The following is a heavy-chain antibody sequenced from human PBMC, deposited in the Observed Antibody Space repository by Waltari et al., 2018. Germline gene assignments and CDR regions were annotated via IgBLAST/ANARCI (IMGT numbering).Heavy chain of an antibody. V-gene: IGHV3-30*01. J-gene: IGHJ4*02. CDR3: ARALN. Sequence: QVQLVESGGGVVQPGRSLRLSCAASGFTFSSYAMHWVRQAPGKGLEGVAVISYDGSNKYYADAVKGRFTISIDNSKNTLYLQMNSLRAEDTAVYYCARALNWGQGTLVTVSS. CDR2: ISYDGSNK. CDR1: GFTFSSYA.